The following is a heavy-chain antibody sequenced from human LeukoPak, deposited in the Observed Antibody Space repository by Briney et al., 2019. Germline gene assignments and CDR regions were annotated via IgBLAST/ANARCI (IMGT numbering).Heavy chain of an antibody. CDR1: GYTFTGYY. D-gene: IGHD3-22*01. CDR2: INPNSGGT. Sequence: ASVKVSCKASGYTFTGYYMHWVRQAPGQGLEWMGWINPNSGGTNYAQKFQGRVTMTRDTSISTAYMELSRLRSEDTAVYYCARGYYYDSSGYYCRYWGQGTLVTVSS. CDR3: ARGYYYDSSGYYCRY. J-gene: IGHJ4*02. V-gene: IGHV1-2*02.